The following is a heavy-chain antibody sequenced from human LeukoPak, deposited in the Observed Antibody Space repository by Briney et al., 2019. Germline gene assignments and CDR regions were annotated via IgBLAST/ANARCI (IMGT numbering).Heavy chain of an antibody. D-gene: IGHD3-22*01. CDR2: ISSNGDST. J-gene: IGHJ4*02. CDR3: VKGLRYYDSSDTFDY. Sequence: GGSLRLSCSASGFTFSSYAMHWVRQAPGKGLEYVSAISSNGDSTYYADSVKGRFTISRDNSKNTLYLQMSSLRAEDTAVYYCVKGLRYYDSSDTFDYWGQGALVTVSS. V-gene: IGHV3-64D*06. CDR1: GFTFSSYA.